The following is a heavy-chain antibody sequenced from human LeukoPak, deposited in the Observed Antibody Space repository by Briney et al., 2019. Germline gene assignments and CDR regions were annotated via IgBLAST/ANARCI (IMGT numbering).Heavy chain of an antibody. J-gene: IGHJ4*02. CDR1: GGSISSYY. D-gene: IGHD4-17*01. CDR3: ARPLDYGYGIDY. V-gene: IGHV4-59*08. CDR2: IYYSGST. Sequence: SETLSLTCTVSGGSISSYYWSWIRQPPGKGLEWIGYIYYSGSTNYNPSLRSRVTISVDTSKNQFSLKLSSVTAADTAVYYCARPLDYGYGIDYWGQGTLVTVSS.